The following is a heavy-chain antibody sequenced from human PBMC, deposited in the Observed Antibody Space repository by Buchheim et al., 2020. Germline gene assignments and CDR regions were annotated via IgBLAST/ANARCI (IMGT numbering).Heavy chain of an antibody. V-gene: IGHV3-33*05. CDR1: GFTFSNYG. CDR2: TSYDGSNK. D-gene: IGHD3-3*01. J-gene: IGHJ4*02. Sequence: QVRLVESGGGVVQPGRSLRLSCAASGFTFSNYGMHWVRQAPGKGLEWVTVTSYDGSNKYYADSVKGRFTISRDNSKNTLYLQMNGLRDEDTAVYYCAREGAFGVVIPFDYWGQGTL. CDR3: AREGAFGVVIPFDY.